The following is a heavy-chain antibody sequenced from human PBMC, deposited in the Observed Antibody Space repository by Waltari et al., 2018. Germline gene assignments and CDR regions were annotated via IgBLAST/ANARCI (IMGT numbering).Heavy chain of an antibody. CDR2: MNPNSGNT. CDR1: GYTFTSYD. CDR3: ARGPSISSGERVPYSHYYYYMDV. V-gene: IGHV1-8*02. Sequence: QVQLVQSGAEVKKPGASVKVSCKASGYTFTSYDINWVRQATGQGLEWMGWMNPNSGNTGYAQKFQGRVTMTRNTSISTAYMELSSLRSEDTAVYYCARGPSISSGERVPYSHYYYYMDVWGKGTTVTISS. D-gene: IGHD6-6*01. J-gene: IGHJ6*03.